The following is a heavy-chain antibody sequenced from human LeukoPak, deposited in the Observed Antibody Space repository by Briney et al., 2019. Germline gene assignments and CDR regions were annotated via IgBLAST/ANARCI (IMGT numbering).Heavy chain of an antibody. Sequence: GGSLRLSCAASGFTFSRYSMNWVRQAPGKGLEWVSFISSDNAYIYYADSLKGRFTISRDNARNSLYLQMNSLRAEDTAIYYCAKDRVVSGRFGEVASWGQGTLVTVSS. D-gene: IGHD3-10*01. CDR1: GFTFSRYS. V-gene: IGHV3-21*06. CDR2: ISSDNAYI. CDR3: AKDRVVSGRFGEVAS. J-gene: IGHJ5*02.